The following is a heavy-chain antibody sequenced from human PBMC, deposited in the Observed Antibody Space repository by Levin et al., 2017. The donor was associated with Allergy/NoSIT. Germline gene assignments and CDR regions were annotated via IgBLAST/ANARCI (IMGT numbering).Heavy chain of an antibody. CDR3: AREAFWADFFDH. V-gene: IGHV3-30-3*01. CDR2: ISKDGDNK. D-gene: IGHD7-27*01. Sequence: QPGGSLRLSCAASGFTFSSYSMHWVRQAPGRGLEWVSVISKDGDNKYYADSVKGRFTISRDNSKNTLYLHMINVRGEDTAIYSCAREAFWADFFDHWGQGTLVTVSS. CDR1: GFTFSSYS. J-gene: IGHJ4*02.